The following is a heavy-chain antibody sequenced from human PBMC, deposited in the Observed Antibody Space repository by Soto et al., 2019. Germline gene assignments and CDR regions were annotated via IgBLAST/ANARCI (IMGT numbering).Heavy chain of an antibody. J-gene: IGHJ4*02. CDR3: ATLPY. CDR2: IIPKFERT. V-gene: IGHV1-69*12. CDR1: GASFSSYA. Sequence: QVQLVQSGAEVKKPGSSIKVSCKISGASFSSYAVAWVRQAPGQGLEWMGGIIPKFERTNYARKFQGRLTITASDPTNTVYMELTSLTSEDTGVYYCATLPYWGQGTLVTVSS.